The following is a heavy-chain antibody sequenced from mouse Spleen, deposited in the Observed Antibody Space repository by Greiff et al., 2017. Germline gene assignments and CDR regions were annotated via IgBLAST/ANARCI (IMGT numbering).Heavy chain of an antibody. V-gene: IGHV1-78*01. Sequence: VQLQQSDAELVKPGASVKISCKVSGYTFTDHTIHWMKQRPEQGLEWIGYIYPRDGSTKYNEKFKGKATLTADKSSSTAYMQLNSLTSEDSAVYFCARENYYGSSLRAMDYWGQGTSVTVSS. D-gene: IGHD1-1*01. CDR2: IYPRDGST. CDR1: GYTFTDHT. J-gene: IGHJ4*01. CDR3: ARENYYGSSLRAMDY.